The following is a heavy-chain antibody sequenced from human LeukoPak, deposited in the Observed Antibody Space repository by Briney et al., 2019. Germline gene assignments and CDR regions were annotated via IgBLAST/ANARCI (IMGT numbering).Heavy chain of an antibody. D-gene: IGHD5-12*01. CDR1: GYTFTTYY. V-gene: IGHV1-46*01. J-gene: IGHJ3*02. Sequence: ASVKVSCKASGYTFTTYYMHWLRQAPGQGLEWMGIINPSDGSIVYAPKFQGRVTVTRDMSTSTVYMELSSLRSEDTAVYYCARDGYSGYDYDAFDIWGQGTLVTASS. CDR3: ARDGYSGYDYDAFDI. CDR2: INPSDGSI.